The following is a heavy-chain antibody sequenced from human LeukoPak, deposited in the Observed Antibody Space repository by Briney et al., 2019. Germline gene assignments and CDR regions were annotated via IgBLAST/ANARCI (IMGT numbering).Heavy chain of an antibody. D-gene: IGHD2-15*01. Sequence: SVKVSCKASGGTFSSYAISWVRQAPGQGLEWMGGIIPIFGTANYAQKLQGRVTITADESTSTAYMELSSLRSEDTAVYYFASPRGLDCSGGSCYWDAFDIWGQGTMVTVSS. CDR1: GGTFSSYA. J-gene: IGHJ3*02. V-gene: IGHV1-69*13. CDR3: ASPRGLDCSGGSCYWDAFDI. CDR2: IIPIFGTA.